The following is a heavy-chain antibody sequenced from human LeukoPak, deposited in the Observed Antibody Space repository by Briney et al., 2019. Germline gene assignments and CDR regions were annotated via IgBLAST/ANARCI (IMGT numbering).Heavy chain of an antibody. Sequence: GGSLRLSCAASRFTFSSYSMNWVRQAPGKGLEWVSYISSSSSTIYYADSVKGRFTISRDNAKNSLYLQMNSLRAEDTAVYYCAREYFWSLNMDVWGKGTTVTVSS. CDR3: AREYFWSLNMDV. D-gene: IGHD3-3*01. CDR2: ISSSSSTI. J-gene: IGHJ6*03. CDR1: RFTFSSYS. V-gene: IGHV3-48*01.